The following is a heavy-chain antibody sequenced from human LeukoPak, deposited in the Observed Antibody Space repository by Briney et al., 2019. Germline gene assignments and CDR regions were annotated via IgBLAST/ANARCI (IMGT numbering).Heavy chain of an antibody. CDR1: GDSVSTNSAT. V-gene: IGHV6-1*01. D-gene: IGHD1-26*01. CDR3: ARLVGASWFDS. J-gene: IGHJ5*01. CDR2: TYYRSKWYN. Sequence: SQTLSLTCAISGDSVSTNSATWTWLRQSPSRGLEWLGRTYYRSKWYNDYAVSMKSRITVNPDTSKNQFSLQLNSVTPEDTAVYYCARLVGASWFDSWGQGTLVTVSS.